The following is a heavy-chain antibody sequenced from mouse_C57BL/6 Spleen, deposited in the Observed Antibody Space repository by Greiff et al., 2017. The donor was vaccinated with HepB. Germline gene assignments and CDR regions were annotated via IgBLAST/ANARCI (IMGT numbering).Heavy chain of an antibody. J-gene: IGHJ2*01. CDR3: ATVNWDVEGPFDY. D-gene: IGHD4-1*01. Sequence: VQLKESGPGLVKPSQSLSLTCSVTGYSITSGYYWNCIRQFPGNKLEWMCYISYDGSNNYNPSLKNRISITRDTSKNQFFLKLNSVTTEDTATYYCATVNWDVEGPFDYWGQGTTLTVSS. CDR2: ISYDGSN. CDR1: GYSITSGYY. V-gene: IGHV3-6*01.